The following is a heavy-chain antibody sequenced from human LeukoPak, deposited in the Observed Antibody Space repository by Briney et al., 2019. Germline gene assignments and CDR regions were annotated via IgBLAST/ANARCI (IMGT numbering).Heavy chain of an antibody. Sequence: GGSLRLSCAASGFTFNNFGMSWVRQAPGKGLEWVAAISSGGGHTYYADSVKGRCTIFRDNSKNTLLLEINSLRLEDPALYYCAKSPPERLWFGESSPGDYFDSWGQGTLITVSS. CDR3: AKSPPERLWFGESSPGDYFDS. CDR1: GFTFNNFG. CDR2: ISSGGGHT. J-gene: IGHJ4*02. V-gene: IGHV3-23*01. D-gene: IGHD3-10*01.